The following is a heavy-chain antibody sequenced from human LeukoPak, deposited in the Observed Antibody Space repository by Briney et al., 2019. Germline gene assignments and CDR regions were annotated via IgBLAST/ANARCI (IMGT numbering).Heavy chain of an antibody. D-gene: IGHD2-15*01. Sequence: PSETLSLTCAVYGGSFSGYYWSWIRQPPGKGLEWIGEINHSGSTNYNPSLKSRVTISVDTSKNQFSLKLSSVAAADTAVYYCARLFQKGWSNYYYGMDVWGQGTTVTVSS. V-gene: IGHV4-34*01. J-gene: IGHJ6*02. CDR3: ARLFQKGWSNYYYGMDV. CDR1: GGSFSGYY. CDR2: INHSGST.